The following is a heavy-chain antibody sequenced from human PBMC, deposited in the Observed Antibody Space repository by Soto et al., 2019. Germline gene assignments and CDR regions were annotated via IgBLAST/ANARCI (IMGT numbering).Heavy chain of an antibody. D-gene: IGHD2-21*02. CDR1: LGSISSSTYS. CDR3: ARQLNDLDYFHS. CDR2: TYYSGST. Sequence: QLQLQESGPGLLKPSETLSLTCTVSLGSISSSTYSWGWIRQPPGKGLEWIGRTYYSGSTDYNPSPKSRVTVSADTSKNQFSLKLSSVTAADTAVYYCARQLNDLDYFHSWGQGTLVTVSS. J-gene: IGHJ4*02. V-gene: IGHV4-39*01.